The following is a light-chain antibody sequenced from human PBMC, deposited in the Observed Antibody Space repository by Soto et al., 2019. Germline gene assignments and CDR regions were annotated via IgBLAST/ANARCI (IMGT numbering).Light chain of an antibody. J-gene: IGKJ5*01. Sequence: DIQMTQSPSSLSASLGDRVTITCRASQSIGRYLNWYQQKPGKAPNLLIYVASSLQSEVPSRFSGSGSGTDFTLTITSLQPEDFATYYCQQSYGTPITFGQGTRLEIK. CDR2: VAS. V-gene: IGKV1-39*01. CDR1: QSIGRY. CDR3: QQSYGTPIT.